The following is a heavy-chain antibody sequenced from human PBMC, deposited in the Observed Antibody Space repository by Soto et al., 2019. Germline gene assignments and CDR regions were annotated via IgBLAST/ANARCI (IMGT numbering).Heavy chain of an antibody. V-gene: IGHV4-30-4*01. D-gene: IGHD5-12*01. CDR3: ARDEATLPGMVGY. Sequence: PSVTLCLSCTVSGGSISSGDYYWSWIRQPPGKGLEWIGYIYYSGSTYYNPSLKSRVTISVDTSKNQFSLKLSSVTAADTAVYYCARDEATLPGMVGYWGQGTLVIVSS. CDR2: IYYSGST. J-gene: IGHJ4*02. CDR1: GGSISSGDYY.